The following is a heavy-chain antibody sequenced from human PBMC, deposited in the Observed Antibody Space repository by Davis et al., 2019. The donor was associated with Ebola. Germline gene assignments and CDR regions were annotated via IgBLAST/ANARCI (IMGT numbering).Heavy chain of an antibody. J-gene: IGHJ4*02. Sequence: ASVKVSCKASGYTFTSYGISWVRQAPGQGLEWMGWISAYNGNTNYAQKLQGRVTMTRDTSTSTAYMELSSLRSEDTAVYYCARDLGAYCSGGSCSGYWGQGTLVTVSS. V-gene: IGHV1-18*01. CDR1: GYTFTSYG. D-gene: IGHD2-15*01. CDR3: ARDLGAYCSGGSCSGY. CDR2: ISAYNGNT.